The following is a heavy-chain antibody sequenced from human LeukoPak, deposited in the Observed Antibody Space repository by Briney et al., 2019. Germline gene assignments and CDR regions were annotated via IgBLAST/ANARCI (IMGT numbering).Heavy chain of an antibody. J-gene: IGHJ6*03. CDR3: ARSSLTILSGKFYYYYMDV. Sequence: ASVKVSCKASGGTFSSYAISWVRQAPGQGLEWMGGIIPIFGTANYAQKFQGRVTITADTSTSTAYMELRSLRSDDTAVYYCARSSLTILSGKFYYYYMDVWGKGTTVTISS. CDR2: IIPIFGTA. D-gene: IGHD5/OR15-5a*01. V-gene: IGHV1-69*06. CDR1: GGTFSSYA.